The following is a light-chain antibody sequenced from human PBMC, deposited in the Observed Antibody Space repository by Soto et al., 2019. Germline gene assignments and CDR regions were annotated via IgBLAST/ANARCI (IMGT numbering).Light chain of an antibody. CDR3: MQGTHWPYT. Sequence: DVVMSQSPLSLPVTFGQPASIACRSSQSLLFYDGNTYLSWFQQRPGQSPRRLIYKVSNRDSGVPDRFSGSGSGTDFTLKISRVEAEDIGVYSCMQGTHWPYTFGQGTRLEIK. CDR1: QSLLFYDGNTY. J-gene: IGKJ2*01. V-gene: IGKV2-30*01. CDR2: KVS.